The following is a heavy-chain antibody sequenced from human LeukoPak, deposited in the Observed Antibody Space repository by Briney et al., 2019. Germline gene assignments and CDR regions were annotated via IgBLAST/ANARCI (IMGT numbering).Heavy chain of an antibody. D-gene: IGHD2-2*03. V-gene: IGHV4-59*02. Sequence: KTSETLSLTCTVSGGSVSSYFWSWIRQPPGKGLEWIGYMYYSGGTNYNPSLKSRVTISIDTSKNQFSLQLSSVTAADTAVYYCARLDNRRGAFDYWGQGTLVTVSS. J-gene: IGHJ4*02. CDR3: ARLDNRRGAFDY. CDR2: MYYSGGT. CDR1: GGSVSSYF.